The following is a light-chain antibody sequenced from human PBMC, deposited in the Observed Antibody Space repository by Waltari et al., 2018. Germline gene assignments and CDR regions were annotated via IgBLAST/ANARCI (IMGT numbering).Light chain of an antibody. J-gene: IGLJ2*01. Sequence: QSVLTQPPSVSGAPGQRVTISCTGSSSNIWAGYDVHWYQQLPGTAPKLLIYGNSNRPSGVPDRFSGSKSGTSASLAITGLQAEDEADYYCQSYDSSLSGSYVVFGGGTKLTVL. V-gene: IGLV1-40*01. CDR3: QSYDSSLSGSYVV. CDR2: GNS. CDR1: SSNIWAGYD.